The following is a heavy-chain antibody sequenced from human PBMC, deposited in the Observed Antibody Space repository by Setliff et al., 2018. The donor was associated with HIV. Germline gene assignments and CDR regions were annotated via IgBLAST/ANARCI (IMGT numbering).Heavy chain of an antibody. CDR3: ARSPGDYLFDY. V-gene: IGHV1-3*01. J-gene: IGHJ4*02. Sequence: ASVKVSCKASGYTFTSYAIHWVRQAPGQSLEWMGWINAGYGNTKYSQKFQGRVTITRDASASTAYMELSSLRSEGTAVYYCARSPGDYLFDYWVQGTLVTVSS. CDR1: GYTFTSYA. CDR2: INAGYGNT. D-gene: IGHD4-17*01.